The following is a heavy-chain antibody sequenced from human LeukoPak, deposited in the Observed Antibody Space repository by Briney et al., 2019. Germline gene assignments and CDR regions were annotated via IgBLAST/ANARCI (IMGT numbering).Heavy chain of an antibody. Sequence: GGSLRLSCAASGFTFDDYAMHWVRQAPGKGLEWVSSISSSSSYIYYADSVKGRFTISRDNAKNSLYLQMNSLRAEDTAVNYCARRPLGGGSYYAFDYWGQGTLVTVSS. CDR1: GFTFDDYA. CDR3: ARRPLGGGSYYAFDY. D-gene: IGHD1-26*01. J-gene: IGHJ4*02. V-gene: IGHV3-21*01. CDR2: ISSSSSYI.